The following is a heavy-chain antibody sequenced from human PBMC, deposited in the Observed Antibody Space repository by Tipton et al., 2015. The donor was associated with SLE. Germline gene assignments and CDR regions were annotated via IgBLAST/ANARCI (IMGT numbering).Heavy chain of an antibody. J-gene: IGHJ4*02. D-gene: IGHD3-22*01. Sequence: TLSLTCAVSGGSISSDGYSWSWIRQPPGKGLEWIGEINHSGSTNYNPSLKSRVTISVDTSKNQFSLKLSSVTAADTAVYYCARRSKFYYYDSSGYYYWGQGTLVTVSS. CDR1: GGSISSDGYS. CDR2: INHSGST. CDR3: ARRSKFYYYDSSGYYY. V-gene: IGHV4-30-2*01.